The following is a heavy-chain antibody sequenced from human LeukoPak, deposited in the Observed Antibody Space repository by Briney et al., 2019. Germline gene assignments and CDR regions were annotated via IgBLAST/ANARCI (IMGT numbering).Heavy chain of an antibody. CDR1: GFTFSSYE. Sequence: GGSLRLSCAASGFTFSSYEMNWVRQAPGKGLEWVSYSSTSGDSLHYADSVKGRLTISRDNARNSLYLQMNSLRADDTAIYYCARMAVAGQYNEYWGQGTLVTVSS. J-gene: IGHJ4*02. CDR3: ARMAVAGQYNEY. V-gene: IGHV3-48*03. D-gene: IGHD6-19*01. CDR2: SSTSGDSL.